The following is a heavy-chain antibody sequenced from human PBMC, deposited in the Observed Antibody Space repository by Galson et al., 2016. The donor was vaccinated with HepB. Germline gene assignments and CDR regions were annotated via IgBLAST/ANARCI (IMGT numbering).Heavy chain of an antibody. J-gene: IGHJ3*02. CDR3: ARRLGQNDPFDI. D-gene: IGHD3-10*01. CDR2: IYPGDSDT. CDR1: GYSFNTYW. Sequence: QSGAEVKKPGESLKISCEGSGYSFNTYWIGWVRQMSGKGLEWMGIIYPGDSDTRYSPSFQGQVTISADKSITTAYLQWSSLKASDSAMYYCARRLGQNDPFDIWGQGTMVTVSS. V-gene: IGHV5-51*01.